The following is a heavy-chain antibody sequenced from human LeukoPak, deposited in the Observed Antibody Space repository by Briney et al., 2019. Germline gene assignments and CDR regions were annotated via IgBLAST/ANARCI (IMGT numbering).Heavy chain of an antibody. CDR3: AREPSYYYDSSGYYYAYYFDY. Sequence: SVKVSXKASGGTFSSYAISWVRQAPGQGLEWMGGIIPIFGTANYAQKFQGRVTITTDESTSTAYMELSSLRSEDTAVYYCAREPSYYYDSSGYYYAYYFDYWGQGTLVTVSS. CDR1: GGTFSSYA. D-gene: IGHD3-22*01. V-gene: IGHV1-69*05. CDR2: IIPIFGTA. J-gene: IGHJ4*02.